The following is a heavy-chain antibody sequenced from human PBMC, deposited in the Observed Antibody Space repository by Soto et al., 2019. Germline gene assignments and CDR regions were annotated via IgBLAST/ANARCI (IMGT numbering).Heavy chain of an antibody. V-gene: IGHV3-33*01. J-gene: IGHJ4*02. CDR2: IWYDGSNK. CDR3: ARDLHGYCSSTSCRSPDY. D-gene: IGHD2-2*01. CDR1: GFTFISYG. Sequence: PWGSLKLSCASSGFTFISYGMHWVRTEPGKGLEWVAVIWYDGSNKYYADSVKGRFTISRDNSKNTLYLQMNSLRAEDTAVYYCARDLHGYCSSTSCRSPDYWGQGTLVTVSA.